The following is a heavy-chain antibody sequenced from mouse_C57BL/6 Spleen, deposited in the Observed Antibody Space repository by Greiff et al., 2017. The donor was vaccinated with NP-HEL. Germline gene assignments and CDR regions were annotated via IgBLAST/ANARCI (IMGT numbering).Heavy chain of an antibody. V-gene: IGHV1-52*01. D-gene: IGHD2-2*01. CDR1: GYTFTSYW. J-gene: IGHJ2*01. Sequence: LQPGAELVRPGSSVKLSCKASGYTFTSYWMHWVKQRPIQGLEWIGNIDPSDSETHYNQKFKDKATLTVDKSSSTAYMQLSSLTSEDSAVYYCARMGLPPDYWGQGTTLTVSA. CDR3: ARMGLPPDY. CDR2: IDPSDSET.